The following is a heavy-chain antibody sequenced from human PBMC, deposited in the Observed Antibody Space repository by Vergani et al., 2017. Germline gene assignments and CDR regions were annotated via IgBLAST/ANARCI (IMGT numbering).Heavy chain of an antibody. CDR3: AKDLGYYDILTGYYSGFDY. D-gene: IGHD3-9*01. CDR1: GFTFSSYG. V-gene: IGHV3-30*18. J-gene: IGHJ4*02. CDR2: ISYDGSNK. Sequence: QVQLVESGGGVVQPGRSLRLSCAASGFTFSSYGMHWVRQAPGKGLEWVAVISYDGSNKYYADSVKGRFTISRDNSKNTLYLQMNSLRAEDTAVYYFAKDLGYYDILTGYYSGFDYWGQGTLVTVSS.